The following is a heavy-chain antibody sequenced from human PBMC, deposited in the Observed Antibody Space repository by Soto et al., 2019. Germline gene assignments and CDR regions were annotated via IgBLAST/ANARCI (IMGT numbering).Heavy chain of an antibody. J-gene: IGHJ4*02. Sequence: HPGGSLRLSCAASGFTFSSYAMHWVRQAPREGLEWVSAINAGGGNTHYADSVKGRFTISRDNSKNTLYLQMDSLRAEDTAVYYCAKHTYSDFWPGHYYYLDFWGQGTLVTVSS. V-gene: IGHV3-23*01. D-gene: IGHD3-3*01. CDR3: AKHTYSDFWPGHYYYLDF. CDR1: GFTFSSYA. CDR2: INAGGGNT.